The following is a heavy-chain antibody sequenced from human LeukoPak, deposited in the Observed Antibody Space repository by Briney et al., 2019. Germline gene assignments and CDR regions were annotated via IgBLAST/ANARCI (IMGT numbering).Heavy chain of an antibody. Sequence: SETLSLTCTVSGGSIRSSNYCWGWIRQPPGKGLEWIGSIDYNGNTNYNPSLKSRVTISVDMSKNQFSLKLRSVTAADTAVYYCARQVGYSYGTFDYWGQGTLVTVSS. J-gene: IGHJ4*02. D-gene: IGHD5-18*01. CDR3: ARQVGYSYGTFDY. CDR2: IDYNGNT. CDR1: GGSIRSSNYC. V-gene: IGHV4-39*01.